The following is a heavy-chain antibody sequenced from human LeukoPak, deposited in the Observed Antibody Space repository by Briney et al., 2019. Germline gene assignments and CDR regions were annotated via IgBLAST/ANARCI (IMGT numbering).Heavy chain of an antibody. J-gene: IGHJ4*02. Sequence: GGSLRLSCAASGSTFSSYAMSWVRQAPGKGLEWVSAISGSGGSTYYADSVKGRFTISRDNSKNTLYLQMNSLRAEDTAVYYCATYDFWSGYYHDYWGQGTLVTVSS. CDR3: ATYDFWSGYYHDY. V-gene: IGHV3-23*01. CDR2: ISGSGGST. D-gene: IGHD3-3*01. CDR1: GSTFSSYA.